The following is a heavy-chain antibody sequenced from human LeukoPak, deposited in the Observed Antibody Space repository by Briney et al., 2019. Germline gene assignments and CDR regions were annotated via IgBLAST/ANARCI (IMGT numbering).Heavy chain of an antibody. D-gene: IGHD4-17*01. V-gene: IGHV3-23*01. CDR2: ISGSGGGT. CDR3: STDPRSLLY. CDR1: GFTFNSYA. J-gene: IGHJ4*01. Sequence: PGGSLRLSCAASGFTFNSYAMTWVRQAPGKGLEWVSAISGSGGGTYFADSVKGRFTIPRDNAKNSLYLQLNSLRPEDTALYFCSTDPRSLLYWGHGTLVTVSS.